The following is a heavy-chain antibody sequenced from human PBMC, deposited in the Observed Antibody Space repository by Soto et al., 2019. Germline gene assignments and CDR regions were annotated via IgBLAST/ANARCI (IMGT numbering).Heavy chain of an antibody. CDR2: ISGSGGST. J-gene: IGHJ5*02. CDR1: GFTFSSYA. V-gene: IGHV3-23*01. D-gene: IGHD2-2*01. CDR3: ASHGEDIVVVPAGWFDP. Sequence: GGSLRLSCAASGFTFSSYAMSWVRQAPGKGLEWVSAISGSGGSTYYADSVKGRFTISRDNSKNTLYLQMNSLRAEDTAVYYCASHGEDIVVVPAGWFDPWGQGTLVTVSS.